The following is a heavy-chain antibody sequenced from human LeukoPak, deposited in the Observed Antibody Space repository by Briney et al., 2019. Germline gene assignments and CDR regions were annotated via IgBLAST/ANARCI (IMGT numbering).Heavy chain of an antibody. Sequence: PGGSLRLSCAASGFTFSSYWMHWVRQAPGKGLVWVSGINSDGSSATYADSVKGRFTISRDNAKNTLYLQMNSLRAEDTAVYYCARPGRGYSYGSSDYWGQGTLVTVSS. V-gene: IGHV3-74*01. CDR2: INSDGSSA. CDR3: ARPGRGYSYGSSDY. J-gene: IGHJ4*02. D-gene: IGHD5-18*01. CDR1: GFTFSSYW.